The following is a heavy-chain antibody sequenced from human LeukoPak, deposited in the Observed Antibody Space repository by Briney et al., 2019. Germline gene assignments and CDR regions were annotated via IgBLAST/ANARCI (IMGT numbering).Heavy chain of an antibody. CDR1: GYTFTSYG. V-gene: IGHV1-18*01. CDR2: ISAYNGYT. J-gene: IGHJ4*02. D-gene: IGHD3-22*01. CDR3: ARGYSYDSSGYYYPDY. Sequence: ASVKVSCKASGYTFTSYGISWVRQAPGQGLEWMGWISAYNGYTNYAQKLQGRVTMTTDTSTSTAYMELRSLRSDDTAVYYCARGYSYDSSGYYYPDYWGQGTLVTVSS.